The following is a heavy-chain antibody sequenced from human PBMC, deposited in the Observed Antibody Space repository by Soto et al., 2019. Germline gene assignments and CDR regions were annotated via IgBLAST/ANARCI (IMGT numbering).Heavy chain of an antibody. V-gene: IGHV4-59*01. J-gene: IGHJ6*03. CDR2: IYYSGST. CDR1: GGSISSYY. CDR3: ARRAGYCSSTSCYPYYYYYMDV. D-gene: IGHD2-2*01. Sequence: SETLSLTCTVSGGSISSYYWSWIRQPPGKGLEWIGYIYYSGSTNYNPSLKSRVTISVDTSKNQFSLKLSSVTAADTAVYYCARRAGYCSSTSCYPYYYYYMDVWGKGTTVTVSS.